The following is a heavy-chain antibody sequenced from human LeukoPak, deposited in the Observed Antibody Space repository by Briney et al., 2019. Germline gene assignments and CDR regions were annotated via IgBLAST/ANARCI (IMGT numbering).Heavy chain of an antibody. D-gene: IGHD6-19*01. Sequence: GGSLRLSCAASGLTFSSYWMSWVRQAPGKGLEWVANIKQDGSEKYYVDSVKGRFTLSRDNFQNTLYLEMNSLRAEDTAVYYCVKGSGWYFDYWGQGTLVTVSS. CDR3: VKGSGWYFDY. CDR2: IKQDGSEK. J-gene: IGHJ4*02. V-gene: IGHV3-7*01. CDR1: GLTFSSYW.